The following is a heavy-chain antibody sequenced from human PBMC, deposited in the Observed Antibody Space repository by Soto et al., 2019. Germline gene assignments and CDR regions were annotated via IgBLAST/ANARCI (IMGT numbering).Heavy chain of an antibody. V-gene: IGHV4-34*01. J-gene: IGHJ5*02. CDR3: VWTVPFDP. CDR1: GGSFSGYY. Sequence: SESLSLTCAVYGGSFSGYYWSWLRQPPGKGLEWIGEINHSGSTNYNPSLKSRVTISVDTSKNQFSLKRSSVTAGDTAVYYCVWTVPFDPWGQGTLVTVSS. CDR2: INHSGST. D-gene: IGHD2-2*01.